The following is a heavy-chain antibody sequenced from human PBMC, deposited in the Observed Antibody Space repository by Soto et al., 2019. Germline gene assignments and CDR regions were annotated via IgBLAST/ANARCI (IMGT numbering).Heavy chain of an antibody. CDR3: ARADCTGAYCYSWPFNYGVDV. V-gene: IGHV3-33*01. CDR1: GFTFNTYG. CDR2: IWYDGSNK. Sequence: QVQLVESGGGVAQPGGSLRLSCTTSGFTFNTYGMHWVRQAPGKGLEWVAIIWYDGSNKYYADSVKGRFTISRDNSKNPLYLLMNSLRAEDTALFYCARADCTGAYCYSWPFNYGVDVWGQGTTVTVSS. D-gene: IGHD2-15*01. J-gene: IGHJ6*02.